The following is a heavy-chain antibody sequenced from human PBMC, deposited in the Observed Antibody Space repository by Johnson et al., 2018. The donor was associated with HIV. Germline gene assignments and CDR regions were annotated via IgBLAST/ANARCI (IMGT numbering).Heavy chain of an antibody. CDR1: GITFSSYG. V-gene: IGHV3-30*02. CDR2: IRYDGSNK. Sequence: QEQLVESGGGVVQPGGSLRLSCAASGITFSSYGMHWVRQAPGRGLEWVAFIRYDGSNKYYADSVKGRFTISRDNSKNTLYLQMNSLRAEDTAVYYCARDVRMDKAFDIWGQGTMVTVSS. D-gene: IGHD2-15*01. J-gene: IGHJ3*02. CDR3: ARDVRMDKAFDI.